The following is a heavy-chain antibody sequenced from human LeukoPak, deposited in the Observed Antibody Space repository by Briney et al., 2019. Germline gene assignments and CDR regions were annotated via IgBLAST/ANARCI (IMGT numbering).Heavy chain of an antibody. V-gene: IGHV5-51*01. J-gene: IGHJ4*02. Sequence: GGALEISCYGSGFNFTSYWIGWGRPLPGKGLEWMGINYHGYSDTIFSPSFQGQVTLFADKSINTAYLQWGSLKASDSARYYCSRHCPYYGSGSYPDYWGQGTLVTVSS. D-gene: IGHD3-10*01. CDR1: GFNFTSYW. CDR3: SRHCPYYGSGSYPDY. CDR2: NYHGYSDT.